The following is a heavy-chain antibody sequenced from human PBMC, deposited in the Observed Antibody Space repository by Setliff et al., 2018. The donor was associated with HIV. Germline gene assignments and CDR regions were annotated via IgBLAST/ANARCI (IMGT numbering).Heavy chain of an antibody. V-gene: IGHV4-59*08. CDR3: ARGALGTFDY. D-gene: IGHD1-26*01. CDR2: IFYSGST. J-gene: IGHJ4*02. Sequence: SETLSLTCTVSGAPLSSYYLNWIRQPPGKGLEWIGYIFYSGSTYYNPSLKSRVTISVDRSKNQFSLKLSSVTAADTAVYYCARGALGTFDYWGQGTLVTVSS. CDR1: GAPLSSYY.